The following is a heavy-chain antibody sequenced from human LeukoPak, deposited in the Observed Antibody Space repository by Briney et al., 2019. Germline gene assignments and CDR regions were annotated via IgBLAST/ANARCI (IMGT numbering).Heavy chain of an antibody. CDR1: RFTFSRYI. V-gene: IGHV3-21*01. J-gene: IGHJ3*02. D-gene: IGHD3-3*01. CDR3: ARDRMITTFGVVTLDAFDI. Sequence: PGGSLRLSSAASRFTFSRYIMNSVRQAPGKGLEWVSSISISGSYIYYTDSVKGRFTISRDNAKNSLYLQMNSLRAEDTAVYYCARDRMITTFGVVTLDAFDIWGQGTMVTVSS. CDR2: ISISGSYI.